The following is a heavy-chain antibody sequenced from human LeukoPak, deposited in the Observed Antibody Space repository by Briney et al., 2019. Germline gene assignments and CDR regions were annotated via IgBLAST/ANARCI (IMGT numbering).Heavy chain of an antibody. CDR1: GYTFTSYG. Sequence: ASVKVSCKASGYTFTSYGISWVRQAPGQGLEWMGWISPYNGNTNYAQKLQGRVTMTTDTSTSTAYMELRSLRSDDTAVYYCARDADVLLWFGELLRGAWFDPWGQGTLVTVSS. J-gene: IGHJ5*02. CDR3: ARDADVLLWFGELLRGAWFDP. CDR2: ISPYNGNT. V-gene: IGHV1-18*04. D-gene: IGHD3-10*01.